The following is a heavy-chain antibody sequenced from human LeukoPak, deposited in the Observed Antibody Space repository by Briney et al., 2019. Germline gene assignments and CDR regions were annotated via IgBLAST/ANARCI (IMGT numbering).Heavy chain of an antibody. CDR1: GFTFSSYA. J-gene: IGHJ4*02. V-gene: IGHV3-48*04. CDR3: ARVGSGSYPVTPLDY. D-gene: IGHD3-10*01. Sequence: GGSLRLSCAASGFTFSSYAMSWVRQAPGKGLEWVSYISSSGSTIYYADSVKGRFTISRDNAKNSLYLQMNSLRAEDTAVYYCARVGSGSYPVTPLDYWGQGTLVTVSS. CDR2: ISSSGSTI.